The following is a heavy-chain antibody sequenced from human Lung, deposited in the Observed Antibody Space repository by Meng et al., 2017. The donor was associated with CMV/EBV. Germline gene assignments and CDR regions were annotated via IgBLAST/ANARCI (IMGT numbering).Heavy chain of an antibody. CDR1: GFTFSSYR. Sequence: GESLKISCAASGFTFSSYRMSWVRQAPGKGLEWVANIKQDGSEKYYVDSVKGRFTISRDNAKNSLYLQMNSLRAEDTAVYYCARVSGIAVAGTLGFGYYYYGMDVWGRGTTVTVSS. CDR3: ARVSGIAVAGTLGFGYYYYGMDV. V-gene: IGHV3-7*01. J-gene: IGHJ6*02. CDR2: IKQDGSEK. D-gene: IGHD6-19*01.